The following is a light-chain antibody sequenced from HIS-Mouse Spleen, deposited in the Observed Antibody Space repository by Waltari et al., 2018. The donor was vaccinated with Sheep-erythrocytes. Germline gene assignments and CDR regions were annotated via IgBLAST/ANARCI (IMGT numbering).Light chain of an antibody. V-gene: IGLV3-21*02. CDR3: QVWDSSSDGV. J-gene: IGLJ3*02. CDR2: DDS. Sequence: SYVLTQPPSVSVAPGQTARITCGGTKIGSKSVNWYQQKPGQAPVLVVYDDSDRPSGIPERFSGSNSGNTATLTISRVEAGDEADYYCQVWDSSSDGVFGGGTKLTVL. CDR1: KIGSKS.